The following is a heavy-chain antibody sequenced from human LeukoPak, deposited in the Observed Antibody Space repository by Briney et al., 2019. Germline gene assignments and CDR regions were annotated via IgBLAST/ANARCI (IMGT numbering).Heavy chain of an antibody. V-gene: IGHV3-48*01. J-gene: IGHJ6*03. CDR1: GFTFSGYS. Sequence: QPGGSLRLSCAASGFTFSGYSMNWVRQAPGKGLEWVSYISSSSSTIYYADSVKGRFTISRDNAKNSLYLQMNSLRAEDTAVYYCARVPRSSSSRYYYMDVWGKGTTVTVSS. CDR3: ARVPRSSSSRYYYMDV. D-gene: IGHD6-6*01. CDR2: ISSSSSTI.